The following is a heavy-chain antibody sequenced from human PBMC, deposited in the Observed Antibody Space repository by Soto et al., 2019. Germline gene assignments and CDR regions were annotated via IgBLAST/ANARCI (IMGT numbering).Heavy chain of an antibody. CDR2: IYTSGST. D-gene: IGHD6-19*01. V-gene: IGHV4-4*07. CDR3: ARSSGFYSRNWFDP. Sequence: SLTCTVSGGSISSYYWSWIRQPAGKGLEWIGRIYTSGSTNYNPSLKSRVTMSVDTSKNQFSLKLSSVTAADTAVYYCARSSGFYSRNWFDPWGQGTLVTVSS. CDR1: GGSISSYY. J-gene: IGHJ5*02.